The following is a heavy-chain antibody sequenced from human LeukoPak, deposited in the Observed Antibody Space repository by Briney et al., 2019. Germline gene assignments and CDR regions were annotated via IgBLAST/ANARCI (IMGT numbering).Heavy chain of an antibody. V-gene: IGHV3-30-3*01. CDR3: AREWRAFDI. CDR2: ISYDGSNK. J-gene: IGHJ3*02. CDR1: GFTFSSYA. D-gene: IGHD3-3*01. Sequence: GGSLRLSCAASGFTFSSYAMHWVRQAPGKGLEWVAVISYDGSNKYYADSVKGRFTISRDNSKNTLYLQMNSLRAEDTAVYYCAREWRAFDIWGQGTMVTVSS.